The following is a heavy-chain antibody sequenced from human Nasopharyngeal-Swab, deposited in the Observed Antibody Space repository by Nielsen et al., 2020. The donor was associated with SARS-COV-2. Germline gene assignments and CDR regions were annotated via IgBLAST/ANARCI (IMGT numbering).Heavy chain of an antibody. V-gene: IGHV3-30*03. J-gene: IGHJ4*02. D-gene: IGHD1-26*01. CDR2: VSYDRADK. CDR3: ARGNGSPTYFEY. Sequence: GSLRLSCAASGFTFSAHGMHWVRPAPGKGLEWVAFVSYDRADKYYADSVKGRFTISRDNSRNTVYLQINSLRAEDTAVYFCARGNGSPTYFEYWGQGTLVTVSS. CDR1: GFTFSAHG.